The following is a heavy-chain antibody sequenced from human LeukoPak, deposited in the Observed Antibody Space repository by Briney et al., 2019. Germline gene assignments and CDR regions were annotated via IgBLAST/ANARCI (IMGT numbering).Heavy chain of an antibody. V-gene: IGHV1-18*01. CDR3: ARDAPDPLGSRPTW. CDR2: ISAYNGNT. J-gene: IGHJ4*02. CDR1: GYTFTSYG. D-gene: IGHD1-26*01. Sequence: PSVKVSCKASGYTFTSYGISRVRQAPGQGLEWMGWISAYNGNTNYAQKLQGRVTMTTDTSTSTAYMELRSLRSDDTAVYYCARDAPDPLGSRPTWWGQGTLVTVSS.